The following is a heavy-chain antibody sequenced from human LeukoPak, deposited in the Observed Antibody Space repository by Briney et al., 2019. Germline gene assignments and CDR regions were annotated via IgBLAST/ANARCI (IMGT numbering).Heavy chain of an antibody. J-gene: IGHJ4*02. CDR3: AREGGSSPFDY. CDR2: IYSTGST. V-gene: IGHV4-39*07. CDR1: GGSVSSRIHY. D-gene: IGHD1-26*01. Sequence: SETLSLTCTVSGGSVSSRIHYWGWIRQPPGKGLEWIGSIYSTGSTYYNPSLKSRVTISVDTSKNQFSLKLSSVTAADTAVYYCAREGGSSPFDYWGQGTLVTVSS.